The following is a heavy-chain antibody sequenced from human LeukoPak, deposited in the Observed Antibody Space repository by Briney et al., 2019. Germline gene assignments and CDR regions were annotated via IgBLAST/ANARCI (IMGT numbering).Heavy chain of an antibody. D-gene: IGHD2-2*01. CDR1: GGSISSYY. Sequence: SETLSLTCTVSGGSISSYYWSWIRQPPGKGLEWIVCIYYSGSTNYNPSLKSRVTISVDTSKNQFSLKLSSVTAADTAVYYCARDRGPAVGYDYWGQGTLVTVSS. J-gene: IGHJ4*02. CDR3: ARDRGPAVGYDY. CDR2: IYYSGST. V-gene: IGHV4-59*01.